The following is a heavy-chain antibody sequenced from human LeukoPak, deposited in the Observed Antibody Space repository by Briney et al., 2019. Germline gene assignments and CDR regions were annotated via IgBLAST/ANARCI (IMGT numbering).Heavy chain of an antibody. V-gene: IGHV1-2*02. D-gene: IGHD1-20*01. CDR3: AKGTPITSEAPFDY. Sequence: ASVKVSCKASGYSFASYYMHWVRQAPGQGLEWMGWINPNSGGTNYAQKFQGRVTMTRDTSISTAYMELSRLRSDDTAVYYCAKGTPITSEAPFDYWGQGTLVTVSS. CDR2: INPNSGGT. CDR1: GYSFASYY. J-gene: IGHJ4*02.